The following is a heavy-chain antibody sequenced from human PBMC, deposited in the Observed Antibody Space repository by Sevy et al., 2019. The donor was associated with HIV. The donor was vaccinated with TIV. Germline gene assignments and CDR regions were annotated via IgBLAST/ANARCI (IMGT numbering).Heavy chain of an antibody. Sequence: GGSLRLSCAASGFSFSSYWMYWVRQAPGKGLEWVANIKQDESEKYYAASVKGRFTISRDNAKNSVYLQMNSLRPEDTAIYYCARGNSGSFDYWGQRTLVTVSS. CDR3: ARGNSGSFDY. D-gene: IGHD3-22*01. CDR2: IKQDESEK. V-gene: IGHV3-7*03. CDR1: GFSFSSYW. J-gene: IGHJ4*02.